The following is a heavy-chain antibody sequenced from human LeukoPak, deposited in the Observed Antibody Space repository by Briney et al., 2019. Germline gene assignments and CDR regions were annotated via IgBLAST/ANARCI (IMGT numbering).Heavy chain of an antibody. V-gene: IGHV4-39*01. D-gene: IGHD2-2*01. CDR2: VYYSGST. CDR1: GGSISSSSYY. J-gene: IGHJ3*02. CDR3: ARLSCSSTSCFHTFDI. Sequence: PSETLSLTCTVSGGSISSSSYYWGWIRQPPGKGLEWIGSVYYSGSTYYNPSLKSRVTISVDTSKNQFSLKLSSVTAADTAVYYCARLSCSSTSCFHTFDIRGQGTMVTVSS.